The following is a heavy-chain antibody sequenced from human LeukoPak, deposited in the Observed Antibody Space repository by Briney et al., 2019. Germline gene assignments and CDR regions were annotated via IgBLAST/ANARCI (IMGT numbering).Heavy chain of an antibody. CDR1: GGSISSYY. CDR3: ARGSPPRLRLLGFGEYSSKPDGMDV. D-gene: IGHD3-10*01. V-gene: IGHV4-59*01. J-gene: IGHJ6*02. CDR2: IYYSGST. Sequence: SETLSLTCTVSGGSISSYYWSWIRQPPGKGLEWIGYIYYSGSTNYNPSLKSRVTISVDTSKNQFSLKLSSVTAADTAVYYWARGSPPRLRLLGFGEYSSKPDGMDVWGQGTTVTVSS.